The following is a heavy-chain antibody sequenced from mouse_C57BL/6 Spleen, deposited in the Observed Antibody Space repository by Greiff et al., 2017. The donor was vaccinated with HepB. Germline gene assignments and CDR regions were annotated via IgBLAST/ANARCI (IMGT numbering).Heavy chain of an antibody. D-gene: IGHD1-1*01. V-gene: IGHV14-1*01. CDR1: GFNIKDYY. CDR2: IDPEDGDT. Sequence: EVQLQQSGAELVRPGASVKLSCTASGFNIKDYYMHWVKQRPEQGLEWIGRIDPEDGDTEYAPKFQGKATMTADTSSNTAYLQLSSLTSEDTAVDYCTTKYYYGSSWEFAYWGQGTLVTVFA. CDR3: TTKYYYGSSWEFAY. J-gene: IGHJ3*01.